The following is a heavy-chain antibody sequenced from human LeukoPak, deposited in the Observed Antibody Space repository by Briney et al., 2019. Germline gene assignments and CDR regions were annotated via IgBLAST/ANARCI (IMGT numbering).Heavy chain of an antibody. CDR1: GFTFSSYE. V-gene: IGHV3-48*03. Sequence: GGSLRLSCAASGFTFSSYEMNWVRQAPGKGLEWVSYISSSGSTIYYADSVKGRFTISRDNAKNSLYLQMNSLRAEDMAVYYCARESGFRGDAFDIWGQGTMVIVSS. CDR3: ARESGFRGDAFDI. CDR2: ISSSGSTI. J-gene: IGHJ3*02. D-gene: IGHD3-10*01.